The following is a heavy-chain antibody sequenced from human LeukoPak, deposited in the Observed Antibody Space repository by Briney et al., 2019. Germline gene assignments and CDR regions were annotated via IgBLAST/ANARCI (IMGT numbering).Heavy chain of an antibody. CDR3: ARDDGDV. V-gene: IGHV3-7*01. Sequence: GGSLRLSCVSSGYTFSNYWMKWVRQAPGKGLEWVASINEDGSGKFSVGSVKDRITISRDNTRNSLDLQINSLTVEDTAIYYCARDDGDVWGTGTTVTVSS. CDR1: GYTFSNYW. CDR2: INEDGSGK. J-gene: IGHJ6*04.